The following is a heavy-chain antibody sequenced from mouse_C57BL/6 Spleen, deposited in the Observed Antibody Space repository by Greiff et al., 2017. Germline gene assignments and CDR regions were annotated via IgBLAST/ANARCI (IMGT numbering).Heavy chain of an antibody. CDR1: GYTFTDHT. D-gene: IGHD1-1*01. Sequence: VKLQESDAELVKPGASVKISCKVSGYTFTDHTIHWMKQRPEQGLEWIGYIYPRDGSTKYNEKFKGKATLTADKSSSTAYMQLNSLTSEDSAVYFCARRSYYGSRGINAMDYWGQGTSVSVSS. V-gene: IGHV1-78*01. CDR3: ARRSYYGSRGINAMDY. J-gene: IGHJ4*01. CDR2: IYPRDGST.